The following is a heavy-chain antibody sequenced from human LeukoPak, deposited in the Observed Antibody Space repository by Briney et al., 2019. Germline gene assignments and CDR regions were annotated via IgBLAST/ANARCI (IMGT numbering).Heavy chain of an antibody. V-gene: IGHV3-23*01. J-gene: IGHJ5*02. Sequence: PGGSLRLSCAASGFTFSSYAMSWARQAPGKGLEWVSTISDTGGSTYFADSVKGRFTISRDNSENTLYLQMNSLTAEDTAVYYCARRDCDSIKCRGSNWFDPWGQGTLVSVSS. CDR3: ARRDCDSIKCRGSNWFDP. CDR2: ISDTGGST. CDR1: GFTFSSYA. D-gene: IGHD3-22*01.